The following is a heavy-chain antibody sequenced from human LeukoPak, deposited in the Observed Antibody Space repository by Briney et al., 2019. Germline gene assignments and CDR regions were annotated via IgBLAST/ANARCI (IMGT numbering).Heavy chain of an antibody. Sequence: SETLSLTCTVSGGSISSYYWSWIQQPPGKGLEWIGYIYYGGSTNYNPSLKSRVTISVDTSKNQFSLKLSSVTAADTAVYYCARVVDTAMAFDYWGQGTLVTVSS. J-gene: IGHJ4*02. CDR1: GGSISSYY. V-gene: IGHV4-59*01. CDR3: ARVVDTAMAFDY. D-gene: IGHD5-18*01. CDR2: IYYGGST.